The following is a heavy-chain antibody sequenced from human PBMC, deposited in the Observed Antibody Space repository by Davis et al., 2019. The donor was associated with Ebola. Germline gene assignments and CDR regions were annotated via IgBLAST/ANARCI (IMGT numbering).Heavy chain of an antibody. CDR2: INGGNGDT. CDR3: ARDLLPPRELSNYYYYYGMDV. D-gene: IGHD3-16*02. CDR1: GYIFTRYS. V-gene: IGHV1-3*01. J-gene: IGHJ6*02. Sequence: ASVKVSCKTSGYIFTRYSIHWVRQAPGEGLEWVGWINGGNGDTKCSQKFQGRVTITRDTSASTAYMELSSLRSEDTAVYYCARDLLPPRELSNYYYYYGMDVWGQGTTVTVSS.